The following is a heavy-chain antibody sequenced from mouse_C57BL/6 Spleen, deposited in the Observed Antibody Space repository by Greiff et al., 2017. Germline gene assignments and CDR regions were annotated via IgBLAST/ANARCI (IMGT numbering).Heavy chain of an antibody. CDR3: ARKFYYYGSSEYYFDY. Sequence: VQLQQSGPVLVKPGASVTMSCKASGYTFTDYYMNWVKQSHGKSLEWIGVINPYNGGTSYNQKFKGKDTLTVDTSSSTAYMELNSLTSEDSAVYYCARKFYYYGSSEYYFDYWGQGTTLTVSS. V-gene: IGHV1-19*01. J-gene: IGHJ2*01. D-gene: IGHD1-1*01. CDR2: INPYNGGT. CDR1: GYTFTDYY.